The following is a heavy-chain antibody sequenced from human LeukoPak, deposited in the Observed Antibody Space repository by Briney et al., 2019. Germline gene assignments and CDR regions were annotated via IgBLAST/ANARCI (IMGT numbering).Heavy chain of an antibody. CDR2: ISGSGGST. CDR3: ARDPPTYYDFWSGYYNY. Sequence: GGSLRLSCAASGFTFSSYAMSWVRQAPGKGLEWVSAISGSGGSTYYADSVKGRFTISRDNSKNSLYLQMNSLRAEDTAVYYCARDPPTYYDFWSGYYNYWGQGTLVTVSS. V-gene: IGHV3-23*01. CDR1: GFTFSSYA. D-gene: IGHD3-3*01. J-gene: IGHJ4*02.